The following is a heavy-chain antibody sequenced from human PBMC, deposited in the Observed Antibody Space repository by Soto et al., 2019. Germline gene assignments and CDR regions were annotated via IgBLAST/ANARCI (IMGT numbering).Heavy chain of an antibody. Sequence: QVQLVESGGGVVQPGRSLRLSCAASGFTFSGYGMHWVRQAPGKGLEWVAVIWYDGGNKYYADSVKGRFTISRDDSKNTLYLQMNSQRAEDAAVYYCARDFRGCSGGSCYSVGWFDPWGQGTLVTVSA. V-gene: IGHV3-33*01. CDR2: IWYDGGNK. J-gene: IGHJ5*02. D-gene: IGHD2-15*01. CDR1: GFTFSGYG. CDR3: ARDFRGCSGGSCYSVGWFDP.